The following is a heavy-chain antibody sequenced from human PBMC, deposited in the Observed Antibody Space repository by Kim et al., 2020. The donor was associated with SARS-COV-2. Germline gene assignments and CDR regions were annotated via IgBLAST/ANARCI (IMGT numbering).Heavy chain of an antibody. V-gene: IGHV4-59*08. CDR2: FFYTGKT. Sequence: SETLSLTCTVSGGSISGYYWNWIRQPPGRGLEWIGYFFYTGKTYYNPSLKSRVTMSLDTSEKQFSLRLSSFSAADTAVYYCARHTAGTGRVDYGGQGTL. CDR3: ARHTAGTGRVDY. CDR1: GGSISGYY. J-gene: IGHJ4*02. D-gene: IGHD1-1*01.